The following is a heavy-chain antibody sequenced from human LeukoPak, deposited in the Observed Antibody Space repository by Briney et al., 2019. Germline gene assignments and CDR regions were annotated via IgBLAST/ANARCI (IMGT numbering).Heavy chain of an antibody. CDR1: GYSISSGYY. V-gene: IGHV4-38-2*02. Sequence: PSETLSLTCTVSGYSISSGYYWGWIRQPPGKGLEWIGSIYHSGSTYYNPSLKSRVTISIDTSKKHFSLNLSSVSAADTAVYYCARDYYGSVGYYGAGYSYGMDVWGQGTTITVSS. CDR2: IYHSGST. CDR3: ARDYYGSVGYYGAGYSYGMDV. D-gene: IGHD3-22*01. J-gene: IGHJ6*02.